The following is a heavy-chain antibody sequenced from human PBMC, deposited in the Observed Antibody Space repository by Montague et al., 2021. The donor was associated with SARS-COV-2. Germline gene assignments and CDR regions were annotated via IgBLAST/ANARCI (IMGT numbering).Heavy chain of an antibody. Sequence: SETLSLTCSVSGDSINNSRYYWGWTRQPPGKGLEWIGTIYYSGSAYYNPSLKSRVTISVDTSKDQFSLKLNSVTATDTAVYYCASVYTVTYYFDYWGRGTLVTVSS. CDR3: ASVYTVTYYFDY. CDR1: GDSINNSRYY. CDR2: IYYSGSA. D-gene: IGHD4-17*01. J-gene: IGHJ4*02. V-gene: IGHV4-39*01.